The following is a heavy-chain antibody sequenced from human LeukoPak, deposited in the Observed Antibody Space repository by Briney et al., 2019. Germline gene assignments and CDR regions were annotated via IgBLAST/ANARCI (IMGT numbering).Heavy chain of an antibody. CDR2: ISGSGGSI. V-gene: IGHV3-23*01. CDR1: GFTFSSYA. Sequence: GGSLRLSCAASGFTFSSYAMSWVRQAPGKGLEWVSAISGSGGSIYYADSVKGRFTISRDNSKNTLYLQMNSLRAEDTAVYYCAKGGAVLLSEFDYWGQGTLVTVSS. CDR3: AKGGAVLLSEFDY. J-gene: IGHJ4*02. D-gene: IGHD3-10*01.